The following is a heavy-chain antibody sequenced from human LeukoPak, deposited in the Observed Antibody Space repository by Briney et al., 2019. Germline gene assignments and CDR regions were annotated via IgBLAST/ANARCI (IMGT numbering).Heavy chain of an antibody. J-gene: IGHJ4*02. CDR1: GFTFSSYA. V-gene: IGHV3-30-3*01. CDR2: ISYDGSNK. CDR3: ATDRGWRTSGYYLYYFEY. Sequence: PGRSLRLSCAAFGFTFSSYAMHWVRQAPGKGLEWVAVISYDGSNKYYADSVKGRFTISRDNSKNTLYLQMNSLRAEDTAVYYCATDRGWRTSGYYLYYFEYWGQGTLVTYSS. D-gene: IGHD3-3*01.